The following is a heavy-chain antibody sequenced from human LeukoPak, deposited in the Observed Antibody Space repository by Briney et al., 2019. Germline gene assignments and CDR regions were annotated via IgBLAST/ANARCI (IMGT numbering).Heavy chain of an antibody. J-gene: IGHJ4*02. CDR2: IYSGGST. CDR1: GFTVSSNY. V-gene: IGHV3-53*01. CDR3: AKGRGASTSCQDY. Sequence: GGSLRLSWAASGFTVSSNYMSWVRQAPGKGLEWVSVIYSGGSTYYADSVKGRFTISRDNSKNTLYLQMNSLKAEDTAVYYCAKGRGASTSCQDYWGQGTLVTVSS. D-gene: IGHD2-2*01.